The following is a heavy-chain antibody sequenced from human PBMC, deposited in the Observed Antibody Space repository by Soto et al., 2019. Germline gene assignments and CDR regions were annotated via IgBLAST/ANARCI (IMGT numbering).Heavy chain of an antibody. D-gene: IGHD3-3*01. CDR3: ARGGPYYDFWSGYYYTGDCDY. Sequence: PSETLSLTCTVSGGSISSGGYYWSWIRQHPGKGLEWIGYIYYSGSTYYNPSLKSRVTISVDTSKNQFSLKLSSVTAADTAVYYCARGGPYYDFWSGYYYTGDCDYWGQGTLVTVSS. V-gene: IGHV4-31*03. CDR1: GGSISSGGYY. J-gene: IGHJ4*02. CDR2: IYYSGST.